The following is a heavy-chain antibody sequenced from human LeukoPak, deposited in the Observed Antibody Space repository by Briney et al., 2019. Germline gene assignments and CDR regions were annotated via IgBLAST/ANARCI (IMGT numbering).Heavy chain of an antibody. CDR3: ARSSSGWYHDFDY. V-gene: IGHV4-59*01. CDR1: GGSFSGYY. CDR2: IYYSGST. Sequence: SETLSLTCAVYGGSFSGYYWSWIRQPPGKGLEWIGYIYYSGSTNYNPSLKSRVTISVDTSKNQFSLKLSSVTAADTAVYYCARSSSGWYHDFDYWGQGTLVTVSS. D-gene: IGHD6-19*01. J-gene: IGHJ4*02.